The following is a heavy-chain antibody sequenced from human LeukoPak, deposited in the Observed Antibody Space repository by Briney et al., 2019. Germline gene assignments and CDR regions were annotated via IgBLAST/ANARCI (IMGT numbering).Heavy chain of an antibody. V-gene: IGHV1-46*01. J-gene: IGHJ4*02. CDR1: GYTFTSYY. CDR2: INPSGGST. D-gene: IGHD3-3*01. CDR3: ARDLEFGLVYFDY. Sequence: ASVKVSCKASGYTFTSYYIHWVRQAPGQGLEWMGIINPSGGSTSYAQKFQGGVTMTRDTSTSTVYMELSSLRSEDTAVYYCARDLEFGLVYFDYWGQGTLVTVSS.